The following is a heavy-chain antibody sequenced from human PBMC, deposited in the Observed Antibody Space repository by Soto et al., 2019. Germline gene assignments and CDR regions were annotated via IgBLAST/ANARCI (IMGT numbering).Heavy chain of an antibody. CDR3: ARHGYSYGGGYFDY. V-gene: IGHV3-66*04. CDR1: GFTVSSNY. CDR2: IYSGGSA. D-gene: IGHD5-18*01. Sequence: EVQLVESGGGLVQPGGSLRLSCAASGFTVSSNYMSWVRQAPGKGLEWVSVIYSGGSAYYADSVKGRFTISRDNSKTTLYPQMNSLRAEETGVYYCARHGYSYGGGYFDYWGQGTLVTVSS. J-gene: IGHJ4*02.